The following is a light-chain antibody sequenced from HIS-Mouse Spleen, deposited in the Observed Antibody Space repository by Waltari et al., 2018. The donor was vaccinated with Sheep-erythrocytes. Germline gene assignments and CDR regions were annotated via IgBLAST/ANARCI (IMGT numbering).Light chain of an antibody. CDR1: SSYVGGYNY. CDR2: DVS. CDR3: AAWDDSLNGVV. Sequence: QSALTQPASVSGSPGQSITISCTGTSSYVGGYNYVSWYQQHPGKAPKLMIYDVSNRPSGVSNRFSGSKSGTSASLAISGLQSEDEADYYCAAWDDSLNGVVFGGGTKLTVL. J-gene: IGLJ2*01. V-gene: IGLV2-14*03.